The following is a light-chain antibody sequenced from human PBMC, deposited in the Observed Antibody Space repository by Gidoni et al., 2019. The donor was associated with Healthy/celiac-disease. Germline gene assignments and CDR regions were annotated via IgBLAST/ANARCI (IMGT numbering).Light chain of an antibody. CDR1: QRIRNA. CDR2: AAP. Sequence: ASQLTQSPASLSASVGDRVTSTCSASQRIRNALCWYQQKPVKAPTLLIYAAPRLQSGVPSRFSGSGSGTDFTLTISSLQPEDFASYYCLQDYNSPLTFGPGTKVEIK. J-gene: IGKJ4*01. V-gene: IGKV1-6*01. CDR3: LQDYNSPLT.